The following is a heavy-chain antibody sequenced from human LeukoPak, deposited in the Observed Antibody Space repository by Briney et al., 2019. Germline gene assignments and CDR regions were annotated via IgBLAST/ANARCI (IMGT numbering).Heavy chain of an antibody. CDR2: IIPIFGTA. CDR1: GGTFSSYA. CDR3: ARDLGVGAAPYFDY. J-gene: IGHJ4*02. D-gene: IGHD1-26*01. V-gene: IGHV1-69*05. Sequence: SVKVSCKASGGTFSSYAISWVRQAPGQGLEWMGGIIPIFGTANYAQKFQGRITITTDESTSAAYMELSSLRSEDTAVYYCARDLGVGAAPYFDYWGQGTLVTVSS.